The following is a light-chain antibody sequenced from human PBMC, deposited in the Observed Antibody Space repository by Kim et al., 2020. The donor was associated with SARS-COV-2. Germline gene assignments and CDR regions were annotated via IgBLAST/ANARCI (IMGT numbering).Light chain of an antibody. J-gene: IGLJ1*01. CDR1: SSDVGDYNY. Sequence: GQSVTISCTGTSSDVGDYNYVSWYQQHPGKAPKLIIPEVSKRPSGVPDRFSGSKSGNTASLTVSGLQAEDEADYYCSSFAGSNNFVFGTGTRVTVL. V-gene: IGLV2-8*01. CDR3: SSFAGSNNFV. CDR2: EVS.